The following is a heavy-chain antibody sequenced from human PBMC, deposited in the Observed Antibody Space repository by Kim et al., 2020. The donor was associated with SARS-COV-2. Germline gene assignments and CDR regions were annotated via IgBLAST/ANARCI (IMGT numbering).Heavy chain of an antibody. CDR1: GYTFTSYG. V-gene: IGHV1-18*01. D-gene: IGHD3-10*01. J-gene: IGHJ5*02. Sequence: ASVKVSCKASGYTFTSYGISWVRQAPGQGLEWMGWISAYNGNTNYAQKLQGRVTMTTDTSTSTAYMELRSLRSDDTAVYYCAREKAGLLWFGEGWFDPWGQGTLVTVSS. CDR3: AREKAGLLWFGEGWFDP. CDR2: ISAYNGNT.